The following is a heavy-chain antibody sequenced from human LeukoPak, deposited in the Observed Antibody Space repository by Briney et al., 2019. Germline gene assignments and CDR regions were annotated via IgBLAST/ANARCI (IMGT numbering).Heavy chain of an antibody. CDR2: INAGNGNT. J-gene: IGHJ4*02. V-gene: IGHV1-3*01. CDR1: GYTFTTYT. CDR3: AKEIDRDGYNRFFDY. D-gene: IGHD5-24*01. Sequence: VSVKVSCKASGYTFTTYTMHWVRQAPGQRLEWMGWINAGNGNTKYSQKFQGRVTITKDTSASTAYMDLSSLRSEDTAVYYCAKEIDRDGYNRFFDYWGQGILVTVSS.